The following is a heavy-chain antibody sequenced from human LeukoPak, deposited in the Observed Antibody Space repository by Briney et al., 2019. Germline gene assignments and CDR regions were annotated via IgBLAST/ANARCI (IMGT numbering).Heavy chain of an antibody. CDR3: ARERSNGMDV. J-gene: IGHJ6*02. Sequence: SETLSLTCTVSGGSISSGSYYWSWIRQPAGKGLEWIGHIYSSGSTNYNPSLKSRVTISVDTSKNQFSLKLSSVTAADTAVYYCARERSNGMDVWGQGTTVTVSS. CDR1: GGSISSGSYY. V-gene: IGHV4-61*09. CDR2: IYSSGST.